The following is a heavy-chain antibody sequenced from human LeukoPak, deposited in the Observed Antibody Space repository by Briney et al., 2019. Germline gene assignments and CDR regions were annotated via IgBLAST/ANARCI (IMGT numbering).Heavy chain of an antibody. CDR2: MNPNSGNT. Sequence: ASVKVSCEASGYTLTSYDINWVRQATGQGLEWMGWMNPNSGNTGYAQKFQGRVTITRNTSISTAYMELSSLRSEDTAVYYCARAVFEKQWLVGFDYWGQGTLVTVSS. CDR1: GYTLTSYD. V-gene: IGHV1-8*03. D-gene: IGHD6-19*01. CDR3: ARAVFEKQWLVGFDY. J-gene: IGHJ4*02.